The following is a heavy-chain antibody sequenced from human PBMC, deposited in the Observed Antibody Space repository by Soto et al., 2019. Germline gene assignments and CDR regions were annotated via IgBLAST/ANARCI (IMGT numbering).Heavy chain of an antibody. V-gene: IGHV1-69*06. CDR2: IIPIFGTA. D-gene: IGHD2-15*01. Sequence: VAAVKVSCKACGGTFSSYAISWVRQAPGQGLEWMGGIIPIFGTANYAQKFQGRVTITADKSTSTAYMELSSLRSEDTAVYYCARGVACSGGSCYSLITNYYYYYGMDVWGQGTTVTVSS. CDR3: ARGVACSGGSCYSLITNYYYYYGMDV. J-gene: IGHJ6*02. CDR1: GGTFSSYA.